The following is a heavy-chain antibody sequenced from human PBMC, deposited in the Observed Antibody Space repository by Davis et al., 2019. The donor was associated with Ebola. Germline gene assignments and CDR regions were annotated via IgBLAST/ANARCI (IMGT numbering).Heavy chain of an antibody. CDR3: AKNYGDYLQGDY. J-gene: IGHJ4*02. CDR2: IENDEANI. Sequence: PGGSLRLSCAASGFTFRHYGMHWVRQAPGKGLEWVAFIENDEANIHYGDSVKGRFTISRDNSKNTLYLELSSLRPEDTAVYYCAKNYGDYLQGDYWGQGTLVTVSS. CDR1: GFTFRHYG. D-gene: IGHD4-17*01. V-gene: IGHV3-30*02.